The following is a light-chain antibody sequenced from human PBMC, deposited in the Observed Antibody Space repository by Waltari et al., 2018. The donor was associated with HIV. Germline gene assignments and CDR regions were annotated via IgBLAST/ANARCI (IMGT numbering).Light chain of an antibody. V-gene: IGKV4-1*01. CDR1: QSVLYSSNNKNY. J-gene: IGKJ4*01. CDR3: QQYYSAPPT. Sequence: IVMTQSPDSLAVSLGARATINCKSSQSVLYSSNNKNYLAWYQQKPGQPPTLLIYWASSRESGVPDRFSGGGSGTDFTLTISSLQAEDVAVYYCQQYYSAPPTFGGGTKVEI. CDR2: WAS.